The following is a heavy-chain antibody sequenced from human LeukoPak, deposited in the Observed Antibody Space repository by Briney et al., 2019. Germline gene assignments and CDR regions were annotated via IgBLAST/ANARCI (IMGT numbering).Heavy chain of an antibody. V-gene: IGHV1-69*13. CDR3: ARSPMGYYDSSGYYNFDY. D-gene: IGHD3-22*01. CDR1: GGTFSSYA. CDR2: IIPIFGTA. J-gene: IGHJ4*02. Sequence: ASVKVSCKASGGTFSSYAISWVRQAPGQGLGWMGGIIPIFGTANYAQKFQGRVTITADESTSTAYMELSSLRSEDTAVYYCARSPMGYYDSSGYYNFDYWGQGTLVTVSS.